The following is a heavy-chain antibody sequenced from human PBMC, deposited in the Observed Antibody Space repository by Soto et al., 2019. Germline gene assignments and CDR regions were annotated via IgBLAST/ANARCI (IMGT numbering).Heavy chain of an antibody. CDR3: AKDSNKYSSSLRGRYFDY. J-gene: IGHJ4*02. CDR2: ILNDGGNG. Sequence: SLRLSCEASGFTFRNYGMHWVRQAPGKGLEWVALILNDGGNGFYVDSVKGRFTISRDNAKNKLYLQMNNLGAEDTAVYYCAKDSNKYSSSLRGRYFDYWGQGIGVTVS. CDR1: GFTFRNYG. D-gene: IGHD4-4*01. V-gene: IGHV3-30*18.